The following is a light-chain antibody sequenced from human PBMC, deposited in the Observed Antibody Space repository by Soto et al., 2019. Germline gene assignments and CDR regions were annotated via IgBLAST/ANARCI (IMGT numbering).Light chain of an antibody. CDR1: SSDVGGYNY. CDR2: EVS. CDR3: SSYTSSSTWG. Sequence: QSVLTQPASVSGSPGQSITISCTGTSSDVGGYNYVSWYQQHPGKAPKLMIYEVSNRPSGVSNRFSGSKSGNTASLTISGLQAEDEAEYYCSSYTSSSTWGFGTGTKLTVL. V-gene: IGLV2-14*01. J-gene: IGLJ1*01.